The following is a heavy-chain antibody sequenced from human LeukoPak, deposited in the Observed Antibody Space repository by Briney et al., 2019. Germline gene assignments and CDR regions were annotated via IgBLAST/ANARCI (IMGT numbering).Heavy chain of an antibody. CDR2: INHSGST. D-gene: IGHD3-22*01. J-gene: IGHJ6*03. CDR1: GGSFCGYY. V-gene: IGHV4-34*01. CDR3: ARGFASSGYYYYYYYMDV. Sequence: SETLSLTCAVYGGSFCGYYWSWIRQPPGKGLEWIGEINHSGSTNYNPSLKSRVTISVDTSKNQFSLKLSSVTAADTAVYYCARGFASSGYYYYYYYMDVWGKGTTVTVSS.